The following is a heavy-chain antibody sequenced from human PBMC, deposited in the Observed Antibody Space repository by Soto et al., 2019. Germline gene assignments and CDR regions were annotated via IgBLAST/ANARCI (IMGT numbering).Heavy chain of an antibody. Sequence: GASVKVSCKASGYTFTSYGISWVRQAPGQGLEWMGWISAYNGNTNYAQKLQGRVTMTTDTSTSTAYMELRSLRSDDTAVYYCARGPVVVVAATPDVNYYYGMDVWGQGTTVTVSS. D-gene: IGHD2-15*01. CDR1: GYTFTSYG. V-gene: IGHV1-18*01. CDR2: ISAYNGNT. J-gene: IGHJ6*02. CDR3: ARGPVVVVAATPDVNYYYGMDV.